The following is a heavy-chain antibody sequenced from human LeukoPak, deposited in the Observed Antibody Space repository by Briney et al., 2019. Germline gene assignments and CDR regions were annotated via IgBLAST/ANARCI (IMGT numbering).Heavy chain of an antibody. CDR1: GFDFSTYT. CDR2: ISSSSSYI. Sequence: GGSLGLSCAASGFDFSTYTMNWVRQAPGKGLEWVSSISSSSSYIYYADSVKGRFTISRDNAKNSMYLQMNSLRAEDTAVYYCTRDPGRCTSTSCYPDYWGQGTLVTVSS. D-gene: IGHD2-2*01. J-gene: IGHJ4*02. V-gene: IGHV3-21*01. CDR3: TRDPGRCTSTSCYPDY.